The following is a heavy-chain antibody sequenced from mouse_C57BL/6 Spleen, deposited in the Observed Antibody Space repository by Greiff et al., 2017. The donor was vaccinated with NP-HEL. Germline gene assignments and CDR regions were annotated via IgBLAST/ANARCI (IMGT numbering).Heavy chain of an antibody. CDR1: GFNIKDYY. CDR3: TGVYYGSGYAMDY. J-gene: IGHJ4*01. CDR2: IDPEDGDT. D-gene: IGHD1-1*01. Sequence: EVQLQQSGAELVRPGASVKLSCTASGFNIKDYYMHWVKQRPEQGLEWIGRIDPEDGDTEYAPKFQGKATMTADTSSNTAYLQLSSLTSEDTAVYYCTGVYYGSGYAMDYWGQGTSVTVSS. V-gene: IGHV14-1*01.